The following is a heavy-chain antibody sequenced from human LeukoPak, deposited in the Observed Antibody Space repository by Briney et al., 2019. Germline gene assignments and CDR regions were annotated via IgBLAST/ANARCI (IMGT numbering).Heavy chain of an antibody. Sequence: GGSLRLSCAASGFTFSSYAMHWVRQAPGKGLEWVAVISYDGSNKYYADSVKGRFTISRDNSKNTLYLQMNSLRAEDTAVYYCARAPIVGATRIDYWGQGTLVTVSS. V-gene: IGHV3-30-3*01. CDR2: ISYDGSNK. J-gene: IGHJ4*02. CDR3: ARAPIVGATRIDY. CDR1: GFTFSSYA. D-gene: IGHD1-26*01.